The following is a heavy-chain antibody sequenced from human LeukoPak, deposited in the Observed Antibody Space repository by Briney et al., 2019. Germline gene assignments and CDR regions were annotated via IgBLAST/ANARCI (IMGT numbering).Heavy chain of an antibody. CDR2: FDPEDGET. CDR1: GYTLTELS. CDR3: ATLSDYARETYYYYGMDV. V-gene: IGHV1-24*01. Sequence: ASVKVSCKVSGYTLTELSMHWVRQAPGKGLEWMGGFDPEDGETIYAQKFQGRVTMTEDTSTDTAYMELSSLRSEDTAVYYCATLSDYARETYYYYGMDVWGKGTTVTVSS. J-gene: IGHJ6*04. D-gene: IGHD4-17*01.